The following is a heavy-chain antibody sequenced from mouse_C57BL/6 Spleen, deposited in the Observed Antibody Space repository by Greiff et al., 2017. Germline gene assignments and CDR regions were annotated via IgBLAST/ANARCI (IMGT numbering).Heavy chain of an antibody. CDR3: ARSSGYVKPPYAMDY. D-gene: IGHD3-2*02. CDR1: GYTFTDYY. V-gene: IGHV1-26*01. CDR2: INPNNGGT. Sequence: EVQLQQSGPELVQPGASVKISCKASGYTFTDYYMNWVKQSHGKSLEWIGDINPNNGGTSYNQKFKGKATLTVDKSSSTAYMELRSLTSEDSAVYYCARSSGYVKPPYAMDYWGQGTSVTVSS. J-gene: IGHJ4*01.